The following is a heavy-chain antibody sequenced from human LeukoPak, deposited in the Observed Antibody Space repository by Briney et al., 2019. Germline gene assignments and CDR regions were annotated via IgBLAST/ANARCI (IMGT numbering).Heavy chain of an antibody. CDR2: ISYDGSNK. J-gene: IGHJ6*04. D-gene: IGHD6-25*01. CDR1: GFTFSSYG. Sequence: PGRSLRLSCAASGFTFSSYGMHWVRQAPGKGLEGEAVISYDGSNKYYADSVKGRFTISRDNSKNTLYLQMNSLRAEDTAVYYCAKDGTPIYSSGWVYMDVWGKGTTVTISS. CDR3: AKDGTPIYSSGWVYMDV. V-gene: IGHV3-30*18.